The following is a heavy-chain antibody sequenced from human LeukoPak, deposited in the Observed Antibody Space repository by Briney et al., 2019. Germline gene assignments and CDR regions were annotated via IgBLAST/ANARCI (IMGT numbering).Heavy chain of an antibody. J-gene: IGHJ4*02. CDR1: GFTFSSYA. V-gene: IGHV3-23*01. CDR3: AKDHRSGWYTTDENY. D-gene: IGHD6-19*01. Sequence: PGGSLRLSCAASGFTFSSYAMSWVRQAPGKGLEWVSAISGSGGSTYYADSVKGRFTISRDNSKNTLYLQMSSLRAEDTAVYYCAKDHRSGWYTTDENYWGQGTLVTVSS. CDR2: ISGSGGST.